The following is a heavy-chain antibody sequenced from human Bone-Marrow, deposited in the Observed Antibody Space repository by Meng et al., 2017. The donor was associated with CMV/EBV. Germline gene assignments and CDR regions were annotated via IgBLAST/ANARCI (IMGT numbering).Heavy chain of an antibody. Sequence: GGSLRLSCAASGFTFSSYAMSWVRQAPGKGLEWVSAISGSGGSTYYADSVKGRFTISRDNSKNTLYLQMNSLRAEDTAVYYCAKDQDEYCSSTSCYLPDYWGQGTLVTASS. V-gene: IGHV3-23*01. D-gene: IGHD2-2*01. J-gene: IGHJ4*02. CDR1: GFTFSSYA. CDR2: ISGSGGST. CDR3: AKDQDEYCSSTSCYLPDY.